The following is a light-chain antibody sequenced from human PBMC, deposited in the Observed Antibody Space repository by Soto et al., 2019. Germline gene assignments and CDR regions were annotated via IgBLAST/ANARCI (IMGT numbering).Light chain of an antibody. CDR3: AAWDDSLSGWV. Sequence: QLVLTQPPSASATPGQRVTVSCSGSSSNIGTNHVYWYQQLPRTAPKLLIYRNDQRPSGVPDRFSGSESRTSASLAISGLRSEDEADYYCAAWDDSLSGWVFGGGTKLTVL. CDR2: RND. V-gene: IGLV1-47*01. J-gene: IGLJ3*02. CDR1: SSNIGTNH.